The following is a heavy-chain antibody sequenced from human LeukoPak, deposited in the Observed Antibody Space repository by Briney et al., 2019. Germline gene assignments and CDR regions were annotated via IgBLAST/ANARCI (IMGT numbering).Heavy chain of an antibody. V-gene: IGHV3-48*03. J-gene: IGHJ3*01. CDR3: VKDIQLST. Sequence: GGSLRLSCAASGFIFSSYEMNWVRQTPGKGLEWVSYISHSGSAKYYADSVKGRFTISRDNPKNSLYLQMNSLRVEDTAIYYCVKDIQLSTWGLGTMVTVSS. CDR1: GFIFSSYE. D-gene: IGHD5-24*01. CDR2: ISHSGSAK.